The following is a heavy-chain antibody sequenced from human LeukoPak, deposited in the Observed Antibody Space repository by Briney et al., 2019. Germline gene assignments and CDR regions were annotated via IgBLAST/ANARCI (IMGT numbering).Heavy chain of an antibody. D-gene: IGHD3-9*01. CDR3: AKGGYYDILTGYSIVGCPDY. J-gene: IGHJ4*02. Sequence: QSGGSLRLSCAASGFTFSTYAIHWVRQAPGKGLEYVSAISSNGDSTYYANSVEGRFTISRDNSKNTLYLQMNSLRAEDTAVYYCAKGGYYDILTGYSIVGCPDYWGQGTLVTVSS. CDR2: ISSNGDST. V-gene: IGHV3-64*01. CDR1: GFTFSTYA.